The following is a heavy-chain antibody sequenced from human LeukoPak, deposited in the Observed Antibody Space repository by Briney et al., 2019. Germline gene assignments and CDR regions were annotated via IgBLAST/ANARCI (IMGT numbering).Heavy chain of an antibody. CDR2: IYSGGRT. D-gene: IGHD6-13*01. J-gene: IGHJ4*02. Sequence: PGGSLRLSCAASGFTMSANFMSWVRQAPGKGLEWVSVIYSGGRTEYADSVKGRFTISRDNSKNTLYLQMNSLRAEDTAVYYCAREAWYSHVYWGQGTLVTVSS. CDR3: AREAWYSHVY. CDR1: GFTMSANF. V-gene: IGHV3-66*01.